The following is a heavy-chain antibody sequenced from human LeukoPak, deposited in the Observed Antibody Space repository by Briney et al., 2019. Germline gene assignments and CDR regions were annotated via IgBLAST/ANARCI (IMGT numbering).Heavy chain of an antibody. V-gene: IGHV4-39*01. Sequence: SETLSLTCTVSGGSISSSSYYWGWIRQPPGKGLEWIGSIYYSGSTYYNPSLKSRVTISVDTSKNQFSLKLSSVTAADTAVYCCARPTAGHFDYWGQGTLVTVSS. CDR2: IYYSGST. CDR1: GGSISSSSYY. J-gene: IGHJ4*02. D-gene: IGHD6-13*01. CDR3: ARPTAGHFDY.